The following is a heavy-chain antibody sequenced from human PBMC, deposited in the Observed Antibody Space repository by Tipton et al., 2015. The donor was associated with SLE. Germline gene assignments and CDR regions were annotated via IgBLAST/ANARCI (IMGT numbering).Heavy chain of an antibody. CDR2: IRSKANSYAT. CDR3: ARVWVGATDDAFDI. CDR1: GFTFSGSA. D-gene: IGHD1-26*01. J-gene: IGHJ3*02. V-gene: IGHV3-73*01. Sequence: GSLRLSCAASGFTFSGSAMHWVRQASGQGLEWVVRIRSKANSYATAYAASVKGRFTISRDDSKNTAYLQMNSLKTEDTAVYYCARVWVGATDDAFDIWGQGSIFSVS.